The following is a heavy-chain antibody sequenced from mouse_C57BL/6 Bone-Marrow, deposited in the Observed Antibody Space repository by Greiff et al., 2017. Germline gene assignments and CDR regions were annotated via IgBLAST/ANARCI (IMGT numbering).Heavy chain of an antibody. D-gene: IGHD4-1*02. CDR3: ARDAPTGTGYWYFDV. CDR2: SRNKANDYTT. CDR1: GFTFSDFY. Sequence: EVQVVESGGGLVQSGRSLRLSCATSGFTFSDFYMEWVRQAPGKGLEWIAASRNKANDYTTEYSASVKGRFIVSRDTSQSILYLQMNALRAEDTAIYYCARDAPTGTGYWYFDVWGTGTTVTVSS. V-gene: IGHV7-1*01. J-gene: IGHJ1*03.